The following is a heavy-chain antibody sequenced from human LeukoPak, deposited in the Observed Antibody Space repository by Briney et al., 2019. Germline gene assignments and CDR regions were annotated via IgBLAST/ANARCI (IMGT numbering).Heavy chain of an antibody. CDR3: AAGGLRKDTHAFEI. J-gene: IGHJ3*02. Sequence: GGTLRLSCAVSGFTVTETYMTWVRQTPGKGLDWVSLIYTGGSVYYGDSVKGRFNISRDISRNTLYHQMNALRAEDTAVYYCAAGGLRKDTHAFEIWGQGTVVTVSS. CDR2: IYTGGSV. D-gene: IGHD3/OR15-3a*01. CDR1: GFTVTETY. V-gene: IGHV3-53*01.